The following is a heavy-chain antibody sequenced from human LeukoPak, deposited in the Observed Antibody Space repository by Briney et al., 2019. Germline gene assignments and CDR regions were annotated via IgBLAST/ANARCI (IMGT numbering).Heavy chain of an antibody. CDR1: GGSFSSYY. CDR3: ARDQTLGYYYGSGSSFDP. J-gene: IGHJ5*02. CDR2: IYTSGST. D-gene: IGHD3-10*01. Sequence: SETLSLTCAVYGGSFSSYYWSWIRQPAGKGLEWIGRIYTSGSTNYNPSLKSRVTMSVDTSKNQFSLKLSSVAAADTAVYYCARDQTLGYYYGSGSSFDPWGQGTLVTVSS. V-gene: IGHV4-4*07.